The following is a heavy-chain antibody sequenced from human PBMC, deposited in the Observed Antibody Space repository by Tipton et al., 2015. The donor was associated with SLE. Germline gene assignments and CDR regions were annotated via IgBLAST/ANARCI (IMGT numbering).Heavy chain of an antibody. CDR1: GYTFTNYY. D-gene: IGHD1-26*01. J-gene: IGHJ4*02. CDR2: INPRSGGK. CDR3: ARAQYSGSYYVKGYFDY. V-gene: IGHV1-46*01. Sequence: QLVQSGAEVKKPGASVKVSCKASGYTFTNYYMHWVRQAPGQGLEWMAIINPRSGGKNYAQKFQGRVTMTSDTSTSTVYMELSSLRSEDTAVYYCARAQYSGSYYVKGYFDYWGQGTLVTVSS.